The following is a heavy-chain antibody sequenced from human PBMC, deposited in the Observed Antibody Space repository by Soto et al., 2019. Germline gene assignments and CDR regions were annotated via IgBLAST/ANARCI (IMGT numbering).Heavy chain of an antibody. J-gene: IGHJ6*02. D-gene: IGHD3-16*01. CDR2: IYISGNT. CDR3: ADGVRRYYYYRMDV. V-gene: IGHV4-4*08. Sequence: QVQLQESGPGLVKPSETLSLSCTVSGDSVSSYYWGWIRQLPGRGLEWIGFIYISGNTNYNPSLNRRYTQSRNTSQNQFSLHLKSVAAAAKAVYYCADGVRRYYYYRMDVWCPGTTVTV. CDR1: GDSVSSYY.